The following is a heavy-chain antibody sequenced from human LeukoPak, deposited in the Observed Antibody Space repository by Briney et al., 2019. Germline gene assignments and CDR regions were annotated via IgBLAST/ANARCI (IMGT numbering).Heavy chain of an antibody. D-gene: IGHD1-26*01. CDR1: GFTFSSYW. CDR3: ARHPTSGSSSSGIDY. Sequence: GGSLRPSCAASGFTFSSYWMSWVRQAPGKVLEWVANIKQDGSEKYYVDSVKGRFTISRDNAKNSLYLQMNSLRAEDTAVYYCARHPTSGSSSSGIDYWGQGTLVTVSS. J-gene: IGHJ4*02. V-gene: IGHV3-7*01. CDR2: IKQDGSEK.